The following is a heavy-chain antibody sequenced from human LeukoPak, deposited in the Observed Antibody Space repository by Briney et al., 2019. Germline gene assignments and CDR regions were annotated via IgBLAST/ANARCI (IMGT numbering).Heavy chain of an antibody. V-gene: IGHV3-21*01. Sequence: GGSLRLSCAASGFTFSSYSMNWVRQAPGKGLEWVSSISSSSSYIYYADSVKGRFTISRDNAKNSLYLQMNSLRAEDTAVYYCASQIVVVISDAFDIWGQGTVVTVSS. J-gene: IGHJ3*02. D-gene: IGHD3-22*01. CDR3: ASQIVVVISDAFDI. CDR2: ISSSSSYI. CDR1: GFTFSSYS.